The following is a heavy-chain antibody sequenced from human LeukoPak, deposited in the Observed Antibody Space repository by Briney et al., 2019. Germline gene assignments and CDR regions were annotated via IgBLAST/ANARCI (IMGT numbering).Heavy chain of an antibody. D-gene: IGHD3-9*01. CDR3: ARDPHTTGYYYYYYYMDV. Sequence: PGGSLRLSCAASGFTFSSYSMNWVRQAPGKGLEWVSYISSSSSTIYYADSVKGRFTISRDNAKNSLYLQMNSLRAEDTAVYYCARDPHTTGYYYYYYYMDVWGKGTTVTVSS. CDR2: ISSSSSTI. J-gene: IGHJ6*03. CDR1: GFTFSSYS. V-gene: IGHV3-48*04.